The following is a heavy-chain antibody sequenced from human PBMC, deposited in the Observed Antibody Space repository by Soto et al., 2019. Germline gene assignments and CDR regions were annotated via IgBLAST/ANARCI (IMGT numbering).Heavy chain of an antibody. CDR3: ARQRIVAAGTFVDY. J-gene: IGHJ4*02. CDR1: GDSINSTSYY. Sequence: SETLSLTCIVSGDSINSTSYYWGWIRQPPGQGLEWIASIYFSGSTYNNPSLKSRLTVSVDTSKSQFSLKLSSVTAADTALCYCARQRIVAAGTFVDYWGQGSLVTVSS. D-gene: IGHD6-13*01. CDR2: IYFSGST. V-gene: IGHV4-39*01.